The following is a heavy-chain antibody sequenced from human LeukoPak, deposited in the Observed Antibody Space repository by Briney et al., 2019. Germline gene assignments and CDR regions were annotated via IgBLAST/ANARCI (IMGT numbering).Heavy chain of an antibody. J-gene: IGHJ4*02. CDR2: ISAYNGNT. Sequence: ASVNLSLKGSGYTCTSYGISWVRHAPGQGLEWMGWISAYNGNTNYAQKLQGRVTMNTDTSTSTAYLELRSLRSDDTAVYYCASPPTPPYHYWGQGTLVTVSS. CDR3: ASPPTPPYHY. CDR1: GYTCTSYG. V-gene: IGHV1-18*01. D-gene: IGHD3-16*01.